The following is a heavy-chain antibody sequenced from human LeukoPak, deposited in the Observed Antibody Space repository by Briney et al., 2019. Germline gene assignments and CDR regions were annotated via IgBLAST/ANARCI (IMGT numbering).Heavy chain of an antibody. D-gene: IGHD3-10*01. V-gene: IGHV1-69*05. CDR3: LLTYYYGSGSPRSKLFDY. CDR2: IIPIFGTA. Sequence: SVKVSCKASGGTFSSYAISWLRQAPGRGLEWMGRIIPIFGTANYAQKFQGRVTITTDESTSTAYMELSSLRSEDTAVYYCLLTYYYGSGSPRSKLFDYWGQGTLVTVSS. J-gene: IGHJ4*02. CDR1: GGTFSSYA.